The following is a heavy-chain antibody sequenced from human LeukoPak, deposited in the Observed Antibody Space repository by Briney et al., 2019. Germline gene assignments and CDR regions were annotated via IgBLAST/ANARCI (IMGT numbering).Heavy chain of an antibody. J-gene: IGHJ6*03. CDR3: TRGSLLGYCSSTSCPPYYYMDV. CDR1: GFTFGDYA. V-gene: IGHV3-49*03. D-gene: IGHD2-2*01. CDR2: IRSKAYGGTT. Sequence: GGSLRLSCTASGFTFGDYAMSWFRQAPGKGLEWVGFIRSKAYGGTTEYAASVKGRFTISRDDSKSIAYLQMNSLKTEDTAVYYCTRGSLLGYCSSTSCPPYYYMDVWGKGTTVTVSS.